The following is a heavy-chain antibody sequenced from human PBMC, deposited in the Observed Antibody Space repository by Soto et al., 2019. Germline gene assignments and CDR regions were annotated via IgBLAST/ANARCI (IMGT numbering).Heavy chain of an antibody. J-gene: IGHJ3*02. CDR3: ARELRYFDWLLSTHDAFDI. V-gene: IGHV4-34*01. D-gene: IGHD3-9*01. Sequence: SETLSLTCAVYGGSFSGYYWSWIRQPPGKGLEWIGEINHSGSTNYNPSLKSRVTISVDTSKNQFSLKLSSVTAADTAVYYCARELRYFDWLLSTHDAFDIWGQGTMVT. CDR2: INHSGST. CDR1: GGSFSGYY.